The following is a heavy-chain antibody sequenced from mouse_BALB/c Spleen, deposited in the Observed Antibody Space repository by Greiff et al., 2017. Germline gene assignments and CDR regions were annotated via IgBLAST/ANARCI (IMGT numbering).Heavy chain of an antibody. V-gene: IGHV1S81*02. Sequence: QVHVKQSGPELVKPGASVKLSCKSSGYTFTSYYMCWVKLRPGQGLEWIGEINPSCGGTNFNEKFKSKATLTADKSSSTAYMQLSSLTSEDSAVYYCTRSQLGRPYSLDYWGQGTTLTVSS. D-gene: IGHD3-1*01. CDR1: GYTFTSYY. J-gene: IGHJ2*01. CDR3: TRSQLGRPYSLDY. CDR2: INPSCGGT.